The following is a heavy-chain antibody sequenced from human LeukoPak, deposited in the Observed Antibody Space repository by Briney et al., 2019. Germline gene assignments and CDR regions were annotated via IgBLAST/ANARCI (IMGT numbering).Heavy chain of an antibody. CDR2: MNPNSGNT. V-gene: IGHV1-8*01. CDR3: ARGQYYGSGSYYLYYYYYYYMDV. D-gene: IGHD3-10*01. Sequence: ASVRVSCKASGYTFTSYDINWVRQATGLGLEWMGWMNPNSGNTGYAQKFQGRVTMTRNTSISTAYMELSSLRSEDTAVYYCARGQYYGSGSYYLYYYYYYYMDVWGKGTTVTISS. CDR1: GYTFTSYD. J-gene: IGHJ6*03.